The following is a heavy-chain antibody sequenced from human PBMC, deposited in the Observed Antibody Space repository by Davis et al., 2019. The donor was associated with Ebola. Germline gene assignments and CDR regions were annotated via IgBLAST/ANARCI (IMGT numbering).Heavy chain of an antibody. CDR3: ATHSGYSYGSNFDC. CDR2: IWYDGSNK. V-gene: IGHV3-33*01. D-gene: IGHD5-18*01. CDR1: GFTFSSYG. Sequence: GESLKISCAASGFTFSSYGMHWVRQAPGKGLEWVAVIWYDGSNKYYADSVKGRFTISRDNSKNTLYLQMDSLRAEDTAVYYCATHSGYSYGSNFDCWGQGTLVTVSS. J-gene: IGHJ4*02.